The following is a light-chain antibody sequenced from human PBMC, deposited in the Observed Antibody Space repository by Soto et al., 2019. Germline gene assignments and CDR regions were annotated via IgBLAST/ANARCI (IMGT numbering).Light chain of an antibody. CDR1: QSVNSY. V-gene: IGKV1-39*01. Sequence: IQLTQSPSSLSASVGDSVTITCLASQSVNSYLNWYQQKPGKAPKLLIYAASSLQSGVPSRFSGSGSGTDFTLTISSLQPEDFATYYCQQSYSTPQTFGQGTKVDI. CDR3: QQSYSTPQT. J-gene: IGKJ1*01. CDR2: AAS.